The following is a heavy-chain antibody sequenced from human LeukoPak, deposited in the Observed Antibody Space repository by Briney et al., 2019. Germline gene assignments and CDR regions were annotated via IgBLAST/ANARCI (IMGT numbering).Heavy chain of an antibody. CDR3: AKDQRPDSGYDIDY. CDR1: GFIFSKFT. J-gene: IGHJ4*02. CDR2: ISGGGETT. D-gene: IGHD5-12*01. V-gene: IGHV3-23*01. Sequence: GGSLRLSCAASGFIFSKFTMNWVRQAPGKGLEWVSVISGGGETTCYADSVNGRFTISRDNSKNTLYLEMNSLRVEDTAVYYCAKDQRPDSGYDIDYWGQGTLVTVSS.